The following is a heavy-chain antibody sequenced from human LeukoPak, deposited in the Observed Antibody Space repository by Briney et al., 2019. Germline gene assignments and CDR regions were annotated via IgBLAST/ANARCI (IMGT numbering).Heavy chain of an antibody. CDR3: ARLWSGYFPDY. CDR1: GGSISSSNYY. J-gene: IGHJ4*02. CDR2: IYYSGST. V-gene: IGHV4-61*05. D-gene: IGHD3-3*01. Sequence: PSETLSLTCTVSGGSISSSNYYWSWIRQPPGKGLEWIGYIYYSGSTNYNPSLKSRVTISVDTSKNQFSLKLSSVTAADTAVYYCARLWSGYFPDYWGQGTLVTVSS.